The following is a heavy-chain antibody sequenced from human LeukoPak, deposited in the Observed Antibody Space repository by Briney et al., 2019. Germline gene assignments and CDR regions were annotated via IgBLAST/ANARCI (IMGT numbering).Heavy chain of an antibody. J-gene: IGHJ4*02. D-gene: IGHD6-19*01. CDR1: GYTFTSYY. CDR3: ARVAVAGTSDDY. Sequence: ASVKVSCKASGYTFTSYYMHWVRQAPGQGLEWMGIINPSGGSTSYAQKFQGRVTMTRDTSTSTVYVELSSLRSEDTAVYYCARVAVAGTSDDYWGQGTLVTVSS. V-gene: IGHV1-46*03. CDR2: INPSGGST.